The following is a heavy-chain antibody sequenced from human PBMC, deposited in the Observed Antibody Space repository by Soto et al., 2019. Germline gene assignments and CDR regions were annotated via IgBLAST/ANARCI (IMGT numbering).Heavy chain of an antibody. CDR2: ISGSGYST. V-gene: IGHV3-23*01. CDR1: GFTFSSYA. D-gene: IGHD1-1*01. Sequence: GGSLRLSCAASGFTFSSYAMSWVRQAPGKGLDWVSTISGSGYSTYYADSVKGRFTTSSDSSKTTVYLQMNDLRPDDTAVYYCATWHEREHAYDVWGQGTTVTVSS. CDR3: ATWHEREHAYDV. J-gene: IGHJ3*01.